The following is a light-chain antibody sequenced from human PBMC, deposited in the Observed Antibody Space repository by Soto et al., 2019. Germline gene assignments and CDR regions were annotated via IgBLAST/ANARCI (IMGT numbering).Light chain of an antibody. V-gene: IGKV1-39*01. Sequence: DIQMTHSPSSLSASVGDRVTITCRASQSISSYLNWYQQKPGKAPKLLIYEASSLQSGVPSRFSGSGSGTDFTLTISSLQPEDFATYYCQQSDTTPWTFGQGTKVDIK. CDR3: QQSDTTPWT. CDR2: EAS. J-gene: IGKJ1*01. CDR1: QSISSY.